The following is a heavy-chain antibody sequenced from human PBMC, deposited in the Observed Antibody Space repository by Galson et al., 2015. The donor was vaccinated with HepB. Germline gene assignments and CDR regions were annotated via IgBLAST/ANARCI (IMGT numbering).Heavy chain of an antibody. CDR3: ARSPNWFDAFDI. D-gene: IGHD7-27*01. Sequence: SLRLSCAASGFTVSSNYMSWVRQAPGKGLEWVSSISSSSTYIYYADSVKGRFTISRDNAQNSLYLQMNTLRAEDTAVYYCARSPNWFDAFDIWGQGTMVAVSS. CDR1: GFTVSSNY. J-gene: IGHJ3*02. V-gene: IGHV3-21*01. CDR2: ISSSSTYI.